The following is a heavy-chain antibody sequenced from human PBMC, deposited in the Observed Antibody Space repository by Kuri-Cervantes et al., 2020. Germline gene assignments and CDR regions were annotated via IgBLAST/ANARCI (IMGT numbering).Heavy chain of an antibody. J-gene: IGHJ5*02. D-gene: IGHD6-19*01. CDR1: GFSLSNARMG. CDR3: ARIPFPYGWYSGNWFDP. CDR2: IFSNDEK. V-gene: IGHV2-26*01. Sequence: SGPTLVKPTETLTLTCTVSGFSLSNARMGVSWIRQPPGKALEWFAHIFSNDEKSYSTSLKSRLTISKDTSKSQVVLTMTNMDPVDTATYYCARIPFPYGWYSGNWFDPWGQGTLVTVSS.